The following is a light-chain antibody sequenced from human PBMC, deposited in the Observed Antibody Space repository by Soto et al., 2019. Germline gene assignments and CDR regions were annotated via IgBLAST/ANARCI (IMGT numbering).Light chain of an antibody. V-gene: IGLV2-14*03. Sequence: QSVLTQPASVSGSPGQSITISCTGTSSNVGGYNYVSWYQHHPGRAPNLMIYDVTNRPSGVATRFSGSKAGNTASLTISGLQAEDADDYYCTSYTSSSILVFGGGTKVTVL. CDR1: SSNVGGYNY. CDR3: TSYTSSSILV. CDR2: DVT. J-gene: IGLJ2*01.